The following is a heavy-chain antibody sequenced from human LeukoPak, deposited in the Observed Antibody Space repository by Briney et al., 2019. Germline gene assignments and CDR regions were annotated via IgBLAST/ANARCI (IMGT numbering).Heavy chain of an antibody. CDR2: ISGLGNST. CDR3: ARRYSYYTSGYSIDH. Sequence: PGGALRLSCAASGFTFHDYYMSWIRHVPGKGLEWGSHISGLGNSTKYGDSVKGGLTIHRDNAKNSLYLQMNSLGAEATAVYYCARRYSYYTSGYSIDHWGQGTLVTVSA. J-gene: IGHJ4*02. CDR1: GFTFHDYY. D-gene: IGHD3-3*01. V-gene: IGHV3-11*04.